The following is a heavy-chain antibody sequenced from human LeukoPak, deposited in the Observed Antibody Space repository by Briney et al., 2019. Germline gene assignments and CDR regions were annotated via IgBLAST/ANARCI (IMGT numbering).Heavy chain of an antibody. D-gene: IGHD2-2*02. CDR3: ARAIGYCSSTSCYSYYYYYYMDV. CDR2: ISSRGSTI. J-gene: IGHJ6*03. V-gene: IGHV3-11*01. Sequence: GGSLRLSCAASGFTFSDYYMSWIRQAPGKGLEWVSYISSRGSTIYYADSVKGRFTISRDNAKNSLYLQMNSLRAEDTAVYYCARAIGYCSSTSCYSYYYYYYMDVWGKGTTVTVSS. CDR1: GFTFSDYY.